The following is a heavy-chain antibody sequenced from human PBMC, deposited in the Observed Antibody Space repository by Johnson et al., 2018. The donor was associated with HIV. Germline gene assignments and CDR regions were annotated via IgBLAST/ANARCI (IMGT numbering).Heavy chain of an antibody. CDR3: AKAPYGSGIRPGAFDI. D-gene: IGHD3-10*01. V-gene: IGHV3-30*04. CDR2: ISYDGSKK. J-gene: IGHJ3*02. CDR1: GFTFSSYA. Sequence: QVQLVESGGGLVQPGRSLKLSCAASGFTFSSYALHWVRQAPGKGLEWVAIISYDGSKKYYAGFVKGRFTISRDNSKTTLYLQMNRLRAEDTAVYYCAKAPYGSGIRPGAFDIWGQGTMVTVSS.